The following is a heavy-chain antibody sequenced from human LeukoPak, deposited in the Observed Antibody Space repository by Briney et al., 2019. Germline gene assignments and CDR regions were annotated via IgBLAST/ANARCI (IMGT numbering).Heavy chain of an antibody. Sequence: GGSLRLSCAASGFNFNSYVMSWVRQAPGRGLKWVSVISGSSGTTYYADSVRGRFTISRDNSKNTLYLQMNSLRAEDAAVYYCAKGMTTVTTRGSFDGWGQGTLVTVSS. V-gene: IGHV3-23*01. CDR2: ISGSSGTT. CDR1: GFNFNSYV. CDR3: AKGMTTVTTRGSFDG. D-gene: IGHD4-17*01. J-gene: IGHJ4*02.